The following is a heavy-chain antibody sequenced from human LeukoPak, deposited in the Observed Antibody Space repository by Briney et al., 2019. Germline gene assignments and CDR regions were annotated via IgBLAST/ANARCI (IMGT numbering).Heavy chain of an antibody. CDR1: GGTFSSYA. Sequence: ASVKVSCKASGGTFSSYAISWVRQAPGQGLEWMGRIIPILGIANYAQKFQGRVTITADKSTSTAYMELSSLRSEDTAVYYCARDRGIAVLSGARNWGQGTLVTVSS. CDR2: IIPILGIA. V-gene: IGHV1-69*04. CDR3: ARDRGIAVLSGARN. D-gene: IGHD6-19*01. J-gene: IGHJ4*02.